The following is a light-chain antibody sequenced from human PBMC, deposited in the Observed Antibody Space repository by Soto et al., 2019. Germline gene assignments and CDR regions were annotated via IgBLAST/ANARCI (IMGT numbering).Light chain of an antibody. J-gene: IGKJ3*01. CDR3: QQYGASPLFT. Sequence: EVVLTQSPGTLSLSPGERATLSCRASQGVTTAYLAWYQNKPGQAPRLLIYGAANRATGIPDRFSGSGSGTDFTLTISRLEPEDFAVYSCQQYGASPLFTFGPGTKVDLK. V-gene: IGKV3-20*01. CDR1: QGVTTAY. CDR2: GAA.